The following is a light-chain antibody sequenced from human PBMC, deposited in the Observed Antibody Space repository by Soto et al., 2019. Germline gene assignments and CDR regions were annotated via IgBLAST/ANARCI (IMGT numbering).Light chain of an antibody. CDR2: DTT. CDR3: QSFDSSRIGLL. J-gene: IGLJ2*01. V-gene: IGLV1-40*01. Sequence: QSVLTQPPSVTGAPGQRVTISCTGSHSDIGAGYGVHWYQQFPHSAPKLLIYDTTNRPSGVPDRFSGSRSGTSASLAITGLQAEDEAAYYCQSFDSSRIGLLFGGGTKVTVL. CDR1: HSDIGAGYG.